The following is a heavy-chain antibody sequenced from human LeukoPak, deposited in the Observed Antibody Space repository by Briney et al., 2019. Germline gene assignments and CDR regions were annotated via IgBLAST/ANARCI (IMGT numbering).Heavy chain of an antibody. Sequence: GGSLRLSCAASGFTFTNAWMSWVRQAPGKGLEWVGRIKSKTDGGTTDYAAPVKGRFTISRDDSKSTLYLEMNSLKIEDTAVYYCTTGRSGGSCPYWGQGTLVTVSS. J-gene: IGHJ4*02. CDR3: TTGRSGGSCPY. CDR2: IKSKTDGGTT. D-gene: IGHD2-15*01. CDR1: GFTFTNAW. V-gene: IGHV3-15*01.